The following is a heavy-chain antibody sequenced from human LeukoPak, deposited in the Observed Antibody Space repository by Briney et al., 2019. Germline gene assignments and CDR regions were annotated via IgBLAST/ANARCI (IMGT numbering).Heavy chain of an antibody. CDR2: IYYSGST. CDR1: GGSISSSSYY. J-gene: IGHJ5*02. D-gene: IGHD3/OR15-3a*01. V-gene: IGHV4-39*07. CDR3: ARLQESADWSPRFDP. Sequence: SETLSLTCTVSGGSISSSSYYWGWIRQPPGKGLEWIGSIYYSGSTYYNPSLKSRVTISVDTSENQFSLKLSSVTAADTAAYYCARLQESADWSPRFDPRGQGTLVTVSS.